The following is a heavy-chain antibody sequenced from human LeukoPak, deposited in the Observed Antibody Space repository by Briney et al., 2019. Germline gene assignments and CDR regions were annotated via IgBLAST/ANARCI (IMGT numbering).Heavy chain of an antibody. V-gene: IGHV3-74*01. CDR2: INTDGSST. Sequence: GGSLRLSCAASGFTFSSYWMHWVRQAPGKGLVWVSRINTDGSSTSYADSVKGRFTISRDNAKNTLYLQMNSLRAEDTAVYYCARDRRSGNYYYMDVWGKGTTVTVSS. J-gene: IGHJ6*03. CDR1: GFTFSSYW. CDR3: ARDRRSGNYYYMDV. D-gene: IGHD3-10*01.